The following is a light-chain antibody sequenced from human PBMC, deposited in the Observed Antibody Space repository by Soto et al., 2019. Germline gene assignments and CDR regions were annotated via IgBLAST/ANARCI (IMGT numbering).Light chain of an antibody. CDR1: QSINNK. J-gene: IGKJ5*01. CDR2: GAS. V-gene: IGKV3-15*01. CDR3: QQYNNWPPIT. Sequence: EIVMTQSPATLSVSPGERFTLSCGCSQSINNKVAWYQQKPGQAPRLLIYGASTRATGISARFSGSGSGTEFTLTISSLQSEDFAVYYCQQYNNWPPITFGQGTRLEIK.